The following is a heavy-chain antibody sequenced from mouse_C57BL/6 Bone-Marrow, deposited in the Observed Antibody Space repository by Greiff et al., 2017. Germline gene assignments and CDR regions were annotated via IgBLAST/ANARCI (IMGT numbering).Heavy chain of an antibody. D-gene: IGHD6-2*01. CDR2: IYPGSGST. V-gene: IGHV1-55*01. CDR3: ARVSYYYAMDY. CDR1: GYTFTSYW. Sequence: QVHVKQPGAELVKPGASVKMSCKASGYTFTSYWITWVKQRPGQGLEWIGDIYPGSGSTNYNEKFKSKATLTVDTSSSTAYMQLSSLTSEDSAVYYCARVSYYYAMDYWGQGTSVTVSS. J-gene: IGHJ4*01.